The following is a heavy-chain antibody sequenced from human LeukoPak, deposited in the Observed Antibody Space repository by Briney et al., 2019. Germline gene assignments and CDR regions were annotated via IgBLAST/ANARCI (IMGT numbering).Heavy chain of an antibody. V-gene: IGHV1-2*02. J-gene: IGHJ6*02. CDR2: INPNSGGT. D-gene: IGHD2-2*01. CDR1: GYTFTGYY. CDR3: ARLLQYCSSTSCLGMDV. Sequence: ASVKVSCKASGYTFTGYYMHWVRQAPGRGLEWMGWINPNSGGTNYAQKFQGRVTMTRDTSISTAYMELSRLRSDDTAVYYCARLLQYCSSTSCLGMDVWGQGTTVTVSS.